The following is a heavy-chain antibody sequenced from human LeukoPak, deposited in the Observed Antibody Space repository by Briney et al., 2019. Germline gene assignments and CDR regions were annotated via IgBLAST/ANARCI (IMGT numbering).Heavy chain of an antibody. J-gene: IGHJ3*02. CDR2: IYYSGST. Sequence: SQTLSLTCTVSGGSISSGSYYWGWIRQPPGKGLEWIGSIYYSGSTYYNPSLKSRVTISVDTSKNQFSLKLSSVTAADTAVYYCARLGSGRSFDIWGQGTMVTVSS. CDR3: ARLGSGRSFDI. D-gene: IGHD3-10*01. CDR1: GGSISSGSYY. V-gene: IGHV4-39*01.